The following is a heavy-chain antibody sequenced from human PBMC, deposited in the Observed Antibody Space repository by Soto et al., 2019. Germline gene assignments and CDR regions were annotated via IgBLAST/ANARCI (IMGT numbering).Heavy chain of an antibody. Sequence: GGSLRLSCAAFGFTFSSYGMHWVRQAPGKGLEWVAVMSYDGGNKNYADSVKGQFNISRDNSKNTLYLQMNSLRAEDTAVYYCAKGLYDSSGYYYPYFDYWGQGTLVTVSS. CDR2: MSYDGGNK. CDR3: AKGLYDSSGYYYPYFDY. CDR1: GFTFSSYG. J-gene: IGHJ4*02. V-gene: IGHV3-30*18. D-gene: IGHD3-22*01.